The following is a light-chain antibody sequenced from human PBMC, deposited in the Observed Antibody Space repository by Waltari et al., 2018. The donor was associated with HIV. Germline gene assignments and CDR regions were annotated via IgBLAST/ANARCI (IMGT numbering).Light chain of an antibody. CDR2: EVH. J-gene: IGLJ3*02. Sequence: HSALTQPASVSGSPGQSITISCTGTSRDIGSSQYVSWSQHLPDKAPKLIIYEVHNRPSGVSPRFSGSKSGSTASLTISVLQAADEADYYCSSDTSRKILVFGGGTKLTVL. CDR3: SSDTSRKILV. CDR1: SRDIGSSQY. V-gene: IGLV2-14*01.